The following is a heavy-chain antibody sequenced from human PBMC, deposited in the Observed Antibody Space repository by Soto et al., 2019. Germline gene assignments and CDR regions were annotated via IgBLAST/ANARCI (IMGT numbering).Heavy chain of an antibody. D-gene: IGHD6-13*01. CDR1: GFSLSNARMG. CDR2: IFSNDEK. CDR3: ARIRTQQSLTPLPHFFDY. V-gene: IGHV2-26*01. Sequence: QVTLKESGPVLVKPTETLTLTCTVSGFSLSNARMGVSWIRQPPGTALEWLAHIFSNDEKSYSTSLKSRLTISNDTSKSQVVLTMTNMDPVDTATYYCARIRTQQSLTPLPHFFDYWGQGTLVTVSS. J-gene: IGHJ4*02.